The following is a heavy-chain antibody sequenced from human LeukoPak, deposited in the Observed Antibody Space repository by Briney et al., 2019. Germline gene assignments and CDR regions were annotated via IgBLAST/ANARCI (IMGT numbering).Heavy chain of an antibody. J-gene: IGHJ6*03. CDR2: INHSGST. D-gene: IGHD3-3*01. CDR1: GGSFSGYY. Sequence: SETLSLTCAVYGGSFSGYYWSWIRQPPGKGLEWIGEINHSGSTNYNPSLKSRVTISVDTSKNQFSLKLSSVAAADTAVYYCASVWRNWRYYYYYYMDVWGKGTTVTVSS. V-gene: IGHV4-34*01. CDR3: ASVWRNWRYYYYYYMDV.